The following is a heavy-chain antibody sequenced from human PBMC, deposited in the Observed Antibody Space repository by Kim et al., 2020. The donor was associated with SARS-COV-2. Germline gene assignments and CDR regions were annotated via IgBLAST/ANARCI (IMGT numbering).Heavy chain of an antibody. CDR2: IIPIFGTT. D-gene: IGHD2-15*01. CDR1: GGTFSQYG. J-gene: IGHJ6*02. Sequence: SVKVSCKASGGTFSQYGISWVRQAPGQGLEWMGAIIPIFGTTHYAPKFQGRVTITADEFTNTANMELTSLTSGDTAVYYCARDRGSLSGMDVWGQGTTVTATS. CDR3: ARDRGSLSGMDV. V-gene: IGHV1-69*13.